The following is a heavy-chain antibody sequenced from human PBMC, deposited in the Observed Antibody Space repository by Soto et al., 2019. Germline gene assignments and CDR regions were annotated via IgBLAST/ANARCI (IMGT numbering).Heavy chain of an antibody. V-gene: IGHV3-23*01. J-gene: IGHJ4*02. CDR3: AKALVGEVGATDY. D-gene: IGHD1-26*01. CDR2: ITRTDST. Sequence: GGSLRLSCTASGFTFSDYAMSWVRQAPGKGLEWVSAITRTDSTYYADSVKGRFTISRDNSRNTLYLQMNSLGAEDAALYCGAKALVGEVGATDYWGQGTLVTVSS. CDR1: GFTFSDYA.